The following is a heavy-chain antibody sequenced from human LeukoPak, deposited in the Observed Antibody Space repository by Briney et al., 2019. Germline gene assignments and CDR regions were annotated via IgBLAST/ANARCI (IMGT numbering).Heavy chain of an antibody. Sequence: GGSLRLSCATSGFSFTDYPMNWVRQAPGKGLEWITNIRTTAEGAKYAYYADSVKGRVTISRDDGKNTLYLHMNSLRDDDTAVYYCATDQRYAFDYWGQGILVTVSS. J-gene: IGHJ4*02. V-gene: IGHV3-48*02. D-gene: IGHD3-9*01. CDR2: IRTTAEGAKYA. CDR3: ATDQRYAFDY. CDR1: GFSFTDYP.